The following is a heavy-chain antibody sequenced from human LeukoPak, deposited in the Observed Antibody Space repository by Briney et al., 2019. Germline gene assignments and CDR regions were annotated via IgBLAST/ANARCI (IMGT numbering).Heavy chain of an antibody. CDR1: GYTLTELS. V-gene: IGHV1-24*01. Sequence: GASVKVSCKVSGYTLTELSMHWVRQAPGKGLEWMGGFDPEDGETIYAQKFQGRVTMTEDTSTDTAYMELSSLRSEDTAVYYCATPDIAAAGPHALDIWGQGTMVTVSS. J-gene: IGHJ3*02. D-gene: IGHD6-13*01. CDR3: ATPDIAAAGPHALDI. CDR2: FDPEDGET.